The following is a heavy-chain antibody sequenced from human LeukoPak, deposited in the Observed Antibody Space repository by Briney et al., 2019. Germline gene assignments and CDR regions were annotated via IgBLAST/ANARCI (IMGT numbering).Heavy chain of an antibody. J-gene: IGHJ6*03. CDR1: GGSISRDSFY. V-gene: IGHV4-61*02. CDR2: IYTSGST. Sequence: PSETLSLTCTVSGGSISRDSFYWSWIRQPAGKGLEWIGRIYTSGSTNYNPSLKGRVTISVDTSKSQFSLKLSSVTAADTAVYYCARELLWFGESNYYMDVWGKGTTVTISS. CDR3: ARELLWFGESNYYMDV. D-gene: IGHD3-10*01.